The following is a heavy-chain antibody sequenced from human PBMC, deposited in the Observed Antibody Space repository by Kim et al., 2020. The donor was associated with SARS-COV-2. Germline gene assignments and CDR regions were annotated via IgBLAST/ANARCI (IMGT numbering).Heavy chain of an antibody. CDR2: ISSSGSTI. J-gene: IGHJ4*02. CDR1: GFTFSDYY. Sequence: GGSLRLSCAASGFTFSDYYMSWIRQAPGKGLEWVSYISSSGSTIYYADSVKGRFTISRDNAKNSLYLQMNSLRAEDTAVYYCARESIEMATIFYVDYWGQGTLVTVSS. V-gene: IGHV3-11*04. CDR3: ARESIEMATIFYVDY. D-gene: IGHD5-12*01.